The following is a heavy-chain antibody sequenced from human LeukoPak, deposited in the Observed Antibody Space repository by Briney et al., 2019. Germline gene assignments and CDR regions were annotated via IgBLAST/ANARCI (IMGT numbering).Heavy chain of an antibody. Sequence: GASVKVSCKVSGYTLTELSMHWVRQSPGKGLEWMGGFDPEDGETIYAQKFQGRVTMTEDTSTDTAYMELSSLRSEDTAVYYCATDARPGIAVAGTGAFDIWGQGTMVTVSS. CDR3: ATDARPGIAVAGTGAFDI. D-gene: IGHD6-19*01. J-gene: IGHJ3*02. V-gene: IGHV1-24*01. CDR2: FDPEDGET. CDR1: GYTLTELS.